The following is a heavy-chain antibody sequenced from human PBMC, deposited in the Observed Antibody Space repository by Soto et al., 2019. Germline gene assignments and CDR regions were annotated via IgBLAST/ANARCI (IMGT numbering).Heavy chain of an antibody. D-gene: IGHD6-6*01. CDR3: AREDRGGSSSGAYYYYGMDV. Sequence: QVQLAQSGAEVKKPGSSVKVSCKASGGTFSSYAISWVRQAPGQGLEWMGGIIPIFGTANYVQKFQGRVTITADESTSTAYTELRSLRSEDTGVYYCAREDRGGSSSGAYYYYGMDVWGQGTTVTVSS. CDR1: GGTFSSYA. J-gene: IGHJ6*02. CDR2: IIPIFGTA. V-gene: IGHV1-69*01.